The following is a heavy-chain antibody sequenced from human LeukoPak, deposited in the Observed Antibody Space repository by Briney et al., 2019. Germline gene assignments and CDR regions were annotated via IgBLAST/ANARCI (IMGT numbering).Heavy chain of an antibody. CDR3: ATLIRDGYNHGHNWFDP. CDR2: ISYSGTT. J-gene: IGHJ5*02. V-gene: IGHV4-39*07. CDR1: GGSISDTDYY. D-gene: IGHD5-24*01. Sequence: PSETLSLTCTVYGGSISDTDYYWGWMRQSPGKGLEWIGSISYSGTTYYNPSLKSRVTISVDTSKNQFSLKLSSVTAADTAVYYCATLIRDGYNHGHNWFDPWGQGTLVTVSS.